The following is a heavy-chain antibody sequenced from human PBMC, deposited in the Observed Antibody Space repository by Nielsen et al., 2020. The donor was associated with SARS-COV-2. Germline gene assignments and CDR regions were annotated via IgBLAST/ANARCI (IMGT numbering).Heavy chain of an antibody. Sequence: GGSLRLSCAASGFTFSSYWMSWVRQAPGKGLEWVANIKQDGSEKYYVDSVKGRFTISRDNAKNSLYLQMKSLRAEDTAVYYCARDGPGYYDFWSGYHPGAFDIWGQGTMVTVSS. D-gene: IGHD3-3*01. CDR1: GFTFSSYW. J-gene: IGHJ3*02. V-gene: IGHV3-7*01. CDR3: ARDGPGYYDFWSGYHPGAFDI. CDR2: IKQDGSEK.